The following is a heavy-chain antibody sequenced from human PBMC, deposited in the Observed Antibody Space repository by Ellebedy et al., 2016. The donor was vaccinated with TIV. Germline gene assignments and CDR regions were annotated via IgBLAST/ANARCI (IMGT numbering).Heavy chain of an antibody. CDR3: ASTYPVEVAPASRGVIAGRLGY. CDR2: INPSDGTT. D-gene: IGHD2-2*01. Sequence: ASVKVSCXASGYTFTRYYIHWVRRAPGQGLEWMGIINPSDGTTSYAQKFQGRVIMTRDTSTSTVYMEVSSLRSDDTAVYYCASTYPVEVAPASRGVIAGRLGYWGQGTLVTVSS. V-gene: IGHV1-46*03. J-gene: IGHJ4*02. CDR1: GYTFTRYY.